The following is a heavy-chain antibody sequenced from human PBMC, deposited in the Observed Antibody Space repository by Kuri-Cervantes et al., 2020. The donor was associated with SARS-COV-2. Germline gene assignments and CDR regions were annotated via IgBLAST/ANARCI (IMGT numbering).Heavy chain of an antibody. J-gene: IGHJ4*02. CDR2: IYYSGSA. CDR3: AKAPDVKYSSGWEYFDY. V-gene: IGHV4-59*11. CDR1: GGSISSHY. Sequence: SETLSLTCTVSGGSISSHYWSWIRQPPGKGLEWIGYIYYSGSANYNPSLKSRVTISVDTSKNQFSLKLSSVTAADTAVYYCAKAPDVKYSSGWEYFDYWGQGTLVTVSS. D-gene: IGHD6-19*01.